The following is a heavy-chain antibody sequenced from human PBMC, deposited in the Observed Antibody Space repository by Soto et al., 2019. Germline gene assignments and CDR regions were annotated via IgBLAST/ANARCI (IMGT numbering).Heavy chain of an antibody. D-gene: IGHD4-17*01. CDR1: GGTFSSYA. V-gene: IGHV1-69*14. J-gene: IGHJ2*01. CDR2: IIPIFGTA. Sequence: QVQLVQSGAEVKKPGSSVKVSCKTSGGTFSSYAINWVRQAPGQVLEWMGGIIPIFGTANYAQKFQGRITITADTSTNTAYMEQRSLRSDDTAVYYCASSPPPTVTMYSRFFDLWGRGPLVTVSS. CDR3: ASSPPPTVTMYSRFFDL.